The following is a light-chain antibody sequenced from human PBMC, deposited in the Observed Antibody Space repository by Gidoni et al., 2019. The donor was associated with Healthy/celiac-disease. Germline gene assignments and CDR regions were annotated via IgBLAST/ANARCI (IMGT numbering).Light chain of an antibody. V-gene: IGKV3-11*01. CDR3: QQRSNWPPTLT. CDR2: DAS. CDR1: QSVSSY. J-gene: IGKJ4*01. Sequence: ELVLTPSPATLSLSPGERAPLSCRASQSVSSYLAWYQQKPGQAPRLLIYDASNRATGIPARLSGSGSGTDFTLTISSLEPEDFAVYYCQQRSNWPPTLTLGGGTKVEIK.